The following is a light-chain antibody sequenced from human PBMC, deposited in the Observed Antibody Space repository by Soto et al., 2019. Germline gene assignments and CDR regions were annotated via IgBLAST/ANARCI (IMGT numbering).Light chain of an antibody. CDR1: QTISSW. J-gene: IGKJ3*01. V-gene: IGKV1-5*03. CDR3: QHYGSSLPIT. Sequence: DIQMTQSPSTLSGSVGDRVTITCRASQTISSWLAWYQQKPGKAPKLLIYKASTLKSGVPSRFSGSGSGTDFALTISRLEPEDFAVYYCQHYGSSLPITFGPGTKVDIK. CDR2: KAS.